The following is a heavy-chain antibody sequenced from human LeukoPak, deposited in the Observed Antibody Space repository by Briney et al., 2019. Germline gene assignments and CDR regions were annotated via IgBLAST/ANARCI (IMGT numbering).Heavy chain of an antibody. J-gene: IGHJ4*02. CDR3: ARVYDSSGYYSGIYFDY. CDR2: IYYSGST. V-gene: IGHV4-59*06. CDR1: GGSISSYY. D-gene: IGHD3-22*01. Sequence: KPSETLSLTCTVSGGSISSYYWSWIRQPAGKGLEWIGYIYYSGSTYYNPSLKSRVTISVDTSKNQFSLKLSSVTAADTAVYYCARVYDSSGYYSGIYFDYWGQGTLVTVSS.